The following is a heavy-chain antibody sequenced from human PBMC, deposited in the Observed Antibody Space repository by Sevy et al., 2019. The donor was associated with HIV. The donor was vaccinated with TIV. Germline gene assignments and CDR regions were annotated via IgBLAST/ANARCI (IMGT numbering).Heavy chain of an antibody. D-gene: IGHD3-3*01. Sequence: ASVKVSCKASGYTFTSYYIHWVRQAPGQGLEWMGLINPSGGTTTYARKFQGRVTMTRDTSTSTVYMELSSLRYEDMAVYYCARERGVVINFLRGAFDIWGQGTMVTVSS. V-gene: IGHV1-46*01. CDR3: ARERGVVINFLRGAFDI. J-gene: IGHJ3*02. CDR2: INPSGGTT. CDR1: GYTFTSYY.